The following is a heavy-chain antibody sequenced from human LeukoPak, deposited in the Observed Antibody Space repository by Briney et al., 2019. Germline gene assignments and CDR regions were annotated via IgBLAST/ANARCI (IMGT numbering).Heavy chain of an antibody. V-gene: IGHV3-23*01. CDR3: AKDLGTGGPQGYYYYGMDV. Sequence: QPGGSLRLSCAASGFTFSSYAMSWVRQAPRKGLEWVSAISGSGGSTYYADSVKGRFTISRDNSKNTLYLQMNSLRAEDTAVYYCAKDLGTGGPQGYYYYGMDVWGQGTTVTVSS. D-gene: IGHD1-1*01. CDR1: GFTFSSYA. J-gene: IGHJ6*02. CDR2: ISGSGGST.